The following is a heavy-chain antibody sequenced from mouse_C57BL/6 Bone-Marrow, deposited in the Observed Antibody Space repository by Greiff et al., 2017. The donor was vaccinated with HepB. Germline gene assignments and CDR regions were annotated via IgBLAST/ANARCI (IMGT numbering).Heavy chain of an antibody. CDR2: IRLKSDNYAT. V-gene: IGHV6-3*01. CDR3: TDYFDY. CDR1: GFTFSNYW. J-gene: IGHJ2*01. Sequence: DVMLVESGGGLVQPGGSMKLSCVASGFTFSNYWMNWVRQSPEKGLEWVAQIRLKSDNYATHYAESVKGRFTISRDDSKSSVYLQMNNVRAEDTGIYYCTDYFDYWGQGTTLTVSS.